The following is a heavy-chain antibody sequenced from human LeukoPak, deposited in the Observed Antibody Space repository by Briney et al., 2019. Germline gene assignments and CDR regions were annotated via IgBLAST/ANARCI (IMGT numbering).Heavy chain of an antibody. CDR3: ARHRGYSYGHDAFDI. J-gene: IGHJ3*02. CDR1: GGSISSYY. CDR2: IYYSGST. Sequence: SETLSLTCTVSGGSISSYYWSWTRQPPGKGLEWIGYIYYSGSTNYNPSLKSRVTISVDTSKNQFSLKLSSVTAADTAVYYCARHRGYSYGHDAFDIWGQGTMVTVSS. D-gene: IGHD5-18*01. V-gene: IGHV4-59*08.